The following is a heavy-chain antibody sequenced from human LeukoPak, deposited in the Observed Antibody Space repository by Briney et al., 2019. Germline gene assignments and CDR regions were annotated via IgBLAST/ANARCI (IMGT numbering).Heavy chain of an antibody. Sequence: PSETLSLTCTVSGGSISSGDYYWSWVRQAPGKGLEWVSAISGSGGSTYYADSVKGRFTISRDNSKNTLYLQMNSLRAEDTAVYYCAKDFRLLDYWGQGTLVTVSS. CDR3: AKDFRLLDY. J-gene: IGHJ4*02. V-gene: IGHV3-23*01. D-gene: IGHD6-25*01. CDR1: GGSISSGDYY. CDR2: ISGSGGST.